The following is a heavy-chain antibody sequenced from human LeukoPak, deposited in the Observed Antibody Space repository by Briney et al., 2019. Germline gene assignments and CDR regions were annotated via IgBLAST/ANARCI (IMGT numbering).Heavy chain of an antibody. Sequence: GASVKVSCKASGYTFTSYGISWVRQAPGQGLEWMGWISAYNGNTNYAQKLQGRVTMTTDTSTSTAYMELRSLRSDDTAVYYCARDGPYQLLSNYYYGMDVWGQGTTVTVSS. CDR3: ARDGPYQLLSNYYYGMDV. J-gene: IGHJ6*02. D-gene: IGHD2-2*01. CDR1: GYTFTSYG. CDR2: ISAYNGNT. V-gene: IGHV1-18*01.